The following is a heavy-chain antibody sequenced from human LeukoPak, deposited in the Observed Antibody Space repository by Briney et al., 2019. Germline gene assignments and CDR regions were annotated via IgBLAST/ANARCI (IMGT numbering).Heavy chain of an antibody. D-gene: IGHD5-12*01. V-gene: IGHV1-24*01. CDR1: GYTLTELS. J-gene: IGHJ5*02. CDR3: ARDTLGYSGYDSRDWFDP. Sequence: ASVKVSCKVSGYTLTELSMHWVRQAPGKGLEWMGGFDPEDGETIYAQKFQGRVTITADKSTSTAYMELSSLRSEDTAVYYCARDTLGYSGYDSRDWFDPWGQGTLVTVSS. CDR2: FDPEDGET.